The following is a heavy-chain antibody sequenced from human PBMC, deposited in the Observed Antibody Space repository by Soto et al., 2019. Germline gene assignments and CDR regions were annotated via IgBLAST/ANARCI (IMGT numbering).Heavy chain of an antibody. V-gene: IGHV1-2*04. CDR2: INPNSGGT. CDR1: GYTFTGYY. Sequence: ASVKVSCKASGYTFTGYYMHWVRQAPGQGLEWMGWINPNSGGTNYAQKFQGWVTMTRDTSISTAYMELSRLRSDDTAVYYCAREGGQQDYYCGMDVWGQGTTVTVSS. J-gene: IGHJ6*02. CDR3: AREGGQQDYYCGMDV. D-gene: IGHD6-13*01.